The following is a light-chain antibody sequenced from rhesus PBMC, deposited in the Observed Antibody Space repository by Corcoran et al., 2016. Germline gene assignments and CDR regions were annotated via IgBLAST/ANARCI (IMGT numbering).Light chain of an antibody. J-gene: IGKJ4*01. Sequence: EIVMTQSPATLSLSPGERATLSCRASQSVSSNLAWYQQKPGQAPSLLIYGASSRATGILDRFRGSGSGTDFTLTISSLEPEDCAVYYCQQYSNWPLTFGGGTKVEIK. V-gene: IGKV3-42*03. CDR2: GAS. CDR1: QSVSSN. CDR3: QQYSNWPLT.